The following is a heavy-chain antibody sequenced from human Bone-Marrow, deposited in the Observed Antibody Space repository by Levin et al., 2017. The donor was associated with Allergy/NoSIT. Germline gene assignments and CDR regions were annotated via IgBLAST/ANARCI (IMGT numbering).Heavy chain of an antibody. CDR2: ISSRSDTI. CDR1: GFTFSYYT. Sequence: TGGSLRLSCAASGFTFSYYTMNWVRQVPGKGLEWISFISSRSDTIYYADSVKGRFIISRDNAKNSVSLEMNSLRVEDTAVYYCATLTDHADYWGQGTLVSVSS. J-gene: IGHJ4*02. V-gene: IGHV3-48*01. CDR3: ATLTDHADY. D-gene: IGHD1-14*01.